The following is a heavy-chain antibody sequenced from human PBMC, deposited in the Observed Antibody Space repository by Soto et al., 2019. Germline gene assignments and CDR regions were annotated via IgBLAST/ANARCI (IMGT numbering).Heavy chain of an antibody. J-gene: IGHJ4*02. CDR3: ARGGRGSYFDY. V-gene: IGHV4-61*01. D-gene: IGHD1-26*01. CDR2: IYYSGST. CDR1: GGSVSSGSYY. Sequence: PSETLSLTCTVSGGSVSSGSYYWSWIRQPPGKGLEWIGYIYYSGSTNYNPSLKSRVTISVDTSKNQFSLKLSSVTAADTAVYYCARGGRGSYFDYWGQGTLVTVSS.